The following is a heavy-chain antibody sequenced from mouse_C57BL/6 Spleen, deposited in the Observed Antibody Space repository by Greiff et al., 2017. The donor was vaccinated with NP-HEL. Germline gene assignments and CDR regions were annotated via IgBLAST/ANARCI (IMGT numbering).Heavy chain of an antibody. D-gene: IGHD2-1*01. J-gene: IGHJ4*01. CDR3: TRLGNYLYAMDY. CDR1: GYTFTDYE. V-gene: IGHV1-15*01. CDR2: IDPETGGT. Sequence: QVQLQQSGAELVRPGASVTLSCKASGYTFTDYEMHWVKQTPVHGLEWIGAIDPETGGTAYNQKFKGKAILTADKSSSTAYMELRSLTSEDSAVYYCTRLGNYLYAMDYWGQGTSVTVSS.